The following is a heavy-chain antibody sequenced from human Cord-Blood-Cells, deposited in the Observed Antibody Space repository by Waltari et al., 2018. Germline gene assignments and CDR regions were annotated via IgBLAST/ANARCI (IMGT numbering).Heavy chain of an antibody. CDR1: GFSLSTSGVG. CDR3: AHSGASYYDSSGYYAFDI. D-gene: IGHD3-22*01. V-gene: IGHV2-5*01. J-gene: IGHJ3*02. CDR2: IYWNDDK. Sequence: QITLKESGPTLVKPTQTLTLTCTFSGFSLSTSGVGVGWIRQPPGKALEWLALIYWNDDKRYSPSLKSRLTITKDTSKNQVVLTMTNRDPVDTATYYCAHSGASYYDSSGYYAFDIWGQGTMVTVSS.